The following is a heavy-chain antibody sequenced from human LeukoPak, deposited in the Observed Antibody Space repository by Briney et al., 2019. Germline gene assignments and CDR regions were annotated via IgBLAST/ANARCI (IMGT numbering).Heavy chain of an antibody. CDR1: GFTVSSNY. V-gene: IGHV3-53*01. D-gene: IGHD3-10*01. CDR2: FYSGGSA. CDR3: ATPGGSGDYPYPTYFNY. Sequence: GGSLRLSCAASGFTVSSNYMTWVRQAPGKGLEWVSVFYSGGSAYYADSVKGRFTISRDLSTNTLFLQMISLRAEDTAVYYCATPGGSGDYPYPTYFNYWGQGTLITVSS. J-gene: IGHJ4*02.